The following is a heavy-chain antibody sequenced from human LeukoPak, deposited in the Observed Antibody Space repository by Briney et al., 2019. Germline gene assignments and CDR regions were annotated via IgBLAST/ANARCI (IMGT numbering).Heavy chain of an antibody. J-gene: IGHJ1*01. D-gene: IGHD4-17*01. CDR1: GFTFSSYS. Sequence: PGGSLRLSCAASGFTFSSYSMNWVRQAPGKGLEWVSSISSSSSYIYYADSVKGRFTISRDNAKNSLYLQMNSLRAEDTAVYYCARDDYGDYFMEYFQHWGQGTLVTVSS. CDR2: ISSSSSYI. CDR3: ARDDYGDYFMEYFQH. V-gene: IGHV3-21*01.